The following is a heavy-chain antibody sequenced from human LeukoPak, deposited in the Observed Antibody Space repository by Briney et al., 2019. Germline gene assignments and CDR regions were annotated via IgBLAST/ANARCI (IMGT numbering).Heavy chain of an antibody. CDR3: ARQGLDSGSSYWYFDL. V-gene: IGHV4-59*08. Sequence: PSETLSLTCTVSGGSISTYYWSWIRQPPGKGLEWIGYIYYSGNTNYNPSLKSRVTISADTSKNQFSLKLSSVIAADTAVYYCARQGLDSGSSYWYFDLWGRGTLVTVSS. J-gene: IGHJ2*01. CDR1: GGSISTYY. CDR2: IYYSGNT. D-gene: IGHD3-10*01.